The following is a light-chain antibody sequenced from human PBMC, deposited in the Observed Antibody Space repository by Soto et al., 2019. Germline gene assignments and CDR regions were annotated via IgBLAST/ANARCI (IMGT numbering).Light chain of an antibody. CDR1: SSDVGGYPY. CDR2: AVI. V-gene: IGLV2-14*03. Sequence: QSVLTPPASVSGSPGQSITISCSGTSSDVGGYPYVSWYQQHPAKAPIVMIYAVINRPSGVSNRFSGSKSGNTASLTISGLQAEDEADYYCYSHTCSSTYVFGTGTKLTVL. CDR3: YSHTCSSTYV. J-gene: IGLJ1*01.